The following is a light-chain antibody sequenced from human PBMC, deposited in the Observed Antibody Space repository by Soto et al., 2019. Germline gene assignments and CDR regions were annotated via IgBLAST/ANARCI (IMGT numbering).Light chain of an antibody. Sequence: SPPTLSSFVGDKRPITCRASQSISSYLGWYQQKPGKAPKRLIYAASSLQSGVPSRFSGSGSGTEFTLTISSLQPEDCATYYSLQHTSHPIPFGPGTKVDTK. V-gene: IGKV1-17*01. CDR2: AAS. CDR1: QSISSY. CDR3: LQHTSHPIP. J-gene: IGKJ3*01.